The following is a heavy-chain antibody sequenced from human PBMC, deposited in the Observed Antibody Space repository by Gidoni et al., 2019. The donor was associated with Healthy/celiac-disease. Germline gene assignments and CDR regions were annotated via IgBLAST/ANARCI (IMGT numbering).Heavy chain of an antibody. J-gene: IGHJ3*02. D-gene: IGHD6-13*01. CDR1: GFTFSSYA. CDR2: ISGSGGST. Sequence: EVQLLESGGGLVQPGGSLRLSCAASGFTFSSYAMSWVRQAPGKGLEWVSAISGSGGSTYYADSVKGRFTISRDNSKNTLYLQMNSLRAEDTAVYYCAKDSPAGIVAAGRRSDAFDIWGQGTMVTVSS. V-gene: IGHV3-23*01. CDR3: AKDSPAGIVAAGRRSDAFDI.